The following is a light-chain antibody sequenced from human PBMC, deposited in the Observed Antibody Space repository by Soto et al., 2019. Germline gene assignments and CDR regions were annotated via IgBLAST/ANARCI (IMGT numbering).Light chain of an antibody. CDR2: DAS. CDR3: QQLSRWVT. CDR1: QSVSSS. J-gene: IGKJ4*01. V-gene: IGKV3-11*01. Sequence: EIGLNQSPATVSLSAGERATXSCRASQSVSSSLAWYQQKPCHSPSLLLYDASNRATGIPHRFSGRGSGTDLTLTISRLEPEGFGVYSFQQLSRWVTFGRGTKLDIK.